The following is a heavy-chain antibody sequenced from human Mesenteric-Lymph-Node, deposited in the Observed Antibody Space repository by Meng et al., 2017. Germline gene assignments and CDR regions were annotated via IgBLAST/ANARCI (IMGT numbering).Heavy chain of an antibody. J-gene: IGHJ4*02. CDR3: VKGVRLDY. Sequence: GGSLRLSCAASGFTFNTFEMTWVRQAPGKGLEWVACISSGGLDTYYADSVEGRFTVSRDNSKSTLFLEVNSLRAEDTAVYYCVKGVRLDYWGQGTLVTVSS. CDR2: ISSGGLDT. CDR1: GFTFNTFE. V-gene: IGHV3-23*01. D-gene: IGHD2-8*01.